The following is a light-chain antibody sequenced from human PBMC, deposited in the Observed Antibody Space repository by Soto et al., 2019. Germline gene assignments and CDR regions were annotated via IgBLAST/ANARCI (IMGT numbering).Light chain of an antibody. CDR1: SSDVGGYNF. Sequence: QSVLTQPASVSGSPGQSITISCTGTSSDVGGYNFVSWYQQHPGKAPKLMIYDVSDRPSGVSNRFSGSKSGNTASLTISGLQAEDEADYYCSSYSSSSNIRVFGGGTQLTVL. V-gene: IGLV2-14*01. CDR2: DVS. CDR3: SSYSSSSNIRV. J-gene: IGLJ2*01.